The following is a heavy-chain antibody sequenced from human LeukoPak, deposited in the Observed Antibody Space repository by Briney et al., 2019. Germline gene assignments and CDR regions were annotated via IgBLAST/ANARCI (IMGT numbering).Heavy chain of an antibody. CDR1: GYSFTSYY. CDR2: INPGGGST. V-gene: IGHV1-46*01. D-gene: IGHD5-18*01. CDR3: ARGGYNYGLFDY. J-gene: IGHJ4*02. Sequence: ASVKVSCKASGYSFTSYYMDWVRQAPGQGLEWMGIINPGGGSTSYAQKFQGRVTVTRDTSTTTVYMELSSLRSEDTAVYYCARGGYNYGLFDYWGQGTLVTVSS.